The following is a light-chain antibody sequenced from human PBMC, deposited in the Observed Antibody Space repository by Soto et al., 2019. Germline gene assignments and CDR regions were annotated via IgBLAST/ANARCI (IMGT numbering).Light chain of an antibody. Sequence: QSVLTQPASVSGSPGQSITISCSGTNSDIGTYNLVSWYQQHPGKVPKLIIYQVSKWPSGVSNRFSGSKSGNTASLTISGLQPEDEADYYCCSSGGSPTYVFGTGTKLTVL. CDR2: QVS. CDR3: CSSGGSPTYV. J-gene: IGLJ1*01. CDR1: NSDIGTYNL. V-gene: IGLV2-23*02.